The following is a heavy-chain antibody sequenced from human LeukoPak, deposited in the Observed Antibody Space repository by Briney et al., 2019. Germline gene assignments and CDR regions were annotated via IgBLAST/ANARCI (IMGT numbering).Heavy chain of an antibody. Sequence: SETLSLTCTVSGGSISSSSYYWGWIRQPPGKGLEWIGSIYYSGSTYYNPSLKSRVTISVDTSKNQFSLKLSSVTAADTAVYYCARGGLEMATPLDYWGQGTLVTVSS. CDR1: GGSISSSSYY. CDR3: ARGGLEMATPLDY. CDR2: IYYSGST. J-gene: IGHJ4*02. V-gene: IGHV4-39*07. D-gene: IGHD5-24*01.